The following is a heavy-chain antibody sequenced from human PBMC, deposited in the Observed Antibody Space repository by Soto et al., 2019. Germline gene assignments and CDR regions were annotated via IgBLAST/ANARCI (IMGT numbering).Heavy chain of an antibody. CDR2: INHSGST. D-gene: IGHD5-18*01. V-gene: IGHV4-34*01. J-gene: IGHJ4*02. CDR3: AQTRAVDTAMATPFDY. CDR1: GGSFSGYY. Sequence: PSETLSLTCAVYGGSFSGYYWSWIRQPPGKGLEWIGEINHSGSTNYNPSLKSRVTISVGTSKNQFSLKLSSVTAADTAVYYCAQTRAVDTAMATPFDYWGQGTLVTVSS.